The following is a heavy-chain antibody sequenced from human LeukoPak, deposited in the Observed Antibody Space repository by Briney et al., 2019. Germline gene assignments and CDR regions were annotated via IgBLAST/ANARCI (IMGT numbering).Heavy chain of an antibody. D-gene: IGHD2-2*01. CDR3: ARDPVALVVVPAAAHDAFDI. V-gene: IGHV4-30-4*08. Sequence: SQTLSLTCTVSGGSISSGDCYWSWIRQPPGKGLEWIGYIYYSGSTYYNPSLKSRVTISVDTSKNQFSLKLSSVTAADTAVYYCARDPVALVVVPAAAHDAFDIWGQGTMVTVSS. CDR2: IYYSGST. J-gene: IGHJ3*02. CDR1: GGSISSGDCY.